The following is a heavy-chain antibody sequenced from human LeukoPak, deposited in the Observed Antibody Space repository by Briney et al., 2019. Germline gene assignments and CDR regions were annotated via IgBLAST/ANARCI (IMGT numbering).Heavy chain of an antibody. CDR2: INHSGST. J-gene: IGHJ4*02. V-gene: IGHV4-34*01. CDR1: GGSFSGYY. D-gene: IGHD3-22*01. Sequence: SETLSLTCAVYGGSFSGYYWSWIRQPPGKGLEWIGEINHSGSTNYNPSLKSRVTISVDTSKNQFSLKLSSVTAADTAVYYCARESGGYSQDNYDSSGGFDYWGQGTLVTVSS. CDR3: ARESGGYSQDNYDSSGGFDY.